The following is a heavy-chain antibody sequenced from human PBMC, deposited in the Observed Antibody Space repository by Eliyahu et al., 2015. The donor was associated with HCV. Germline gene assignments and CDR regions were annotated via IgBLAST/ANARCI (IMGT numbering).Heavy chain of an antibody. Sequence: QVQLQESGPGLVKPSETLSLTCTVSGXSXTXXYWSWIRQPPGKGLEWIGYXHSSGSTNYNPSLKXRVTISVDTSKNQFSLHLTSVTAADTAIYYCASGGGGIAVTGTGGWFDPWGQGTLVTVSS. D-gene: IGHD6-19*01. CDR2: XHSSGST. CDR3: ASGGGGIAVTGTGGWFDP. CDR1: GXSXTXXY. V-gene: IGHV4-59*01. J-gene: IGHJ5*02.